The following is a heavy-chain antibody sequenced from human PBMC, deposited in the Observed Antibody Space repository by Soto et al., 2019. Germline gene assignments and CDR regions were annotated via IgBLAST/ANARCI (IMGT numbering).Heavy chain of an antibody. CDR1: GYTFATYG. D-gene: IGHD6-6*01. V-gene: IGHV1-18*01. Sequence: QVQLVQSGAEVKKPGASVKVPCKPSGYTFATYGISWVRQAPGQGLEWMGWISVYNGNTKYAQKLQGRVTMTTDTSTSTAYMGLRNLRSDDTAVYFCARDLIAARPGWFDPWGQGTLVTVSS. CDR3: ARDLIAARPGWFDP. CDR2: ISVYNGNT. J-gene: IGHJ5*02.